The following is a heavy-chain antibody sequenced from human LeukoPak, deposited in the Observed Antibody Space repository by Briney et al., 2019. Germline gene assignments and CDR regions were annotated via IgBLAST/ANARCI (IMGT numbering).Heavy chain of an antibody. CDR3: ARDALDIVVVPAAIWAPHHDAFDI. CDR1: GFTFSSYG. J-gene: IGHJ3*02. CDR2: IGYDGSNK. V-gene: IGHV3-33*01. D-gene: IGHD2-2*02. Sequence: GESLKISCAASGFTFSSYGMHWVRQAPGKGLEWVAVIGYDGSNKYYADSVKGRFTISRDNSKNTLYLQMNSLRAEDTAVYYCARDALDIVVVPAAIWAPHHDAFDIWGQGTMVTVSS.